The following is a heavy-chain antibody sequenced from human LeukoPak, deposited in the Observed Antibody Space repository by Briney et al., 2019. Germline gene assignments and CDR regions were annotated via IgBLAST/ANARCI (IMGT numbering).Heavy chain of an antibody. V-gene: IGHV1-18*01. CDR3: ARGSYYYDSSGYYQYYFDY. D-gene: IGHD3-22*01. CDR2: ISAYNGNT. J-gene: IGHJ4*02. Sequence: ASVKVSCKASGYTFSIYAISWVRQAPGQGLEWMGWISAYNGNTNYAQKLQGRVAMTTDTSTSTAYMELRSLRSDDTAVYYCARGSYYYDSSGYYQYYFDYWGQGTLVTVSS. CDR1: GYTFSIYA.